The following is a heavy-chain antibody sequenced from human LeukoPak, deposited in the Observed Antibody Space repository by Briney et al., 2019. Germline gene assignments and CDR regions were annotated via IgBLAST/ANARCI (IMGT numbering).Heavy chain of an antibody. CDR3: ARGGTPMTTVTTLFDY. J-gene: IGHJ4*02. D-gene: IGHD4-17*01. CDR2: INHSGST. CDR1: GGSFSGYY. V-gene: IGHV4-34*01. Sequence: SQTLSLTCAVYGGSFSGYYWSWIRQPPGKGLEWIGEINHSGSTNYNPSLKSRVTISVDTSKNQFSLKLSSVTAADTAVYYCARGGTPMTTVTTLFDYWGQGTLVTVSS.